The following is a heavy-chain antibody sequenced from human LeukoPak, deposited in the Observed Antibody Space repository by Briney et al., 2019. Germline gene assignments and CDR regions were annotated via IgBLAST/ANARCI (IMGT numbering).Heavy chain of an antibody. D-gene: IGHD6-19*01. CDR1: GGSISSGGYS. J-gene: IGHJ4*02. Sequence: SETLSLTCAVSGGSISSGGYSWSWIRQPPGKGLEWIGEINHSGSTNYNPSLKSRVTISVDTSKNQFSLKLSSVTAADTAVYYCARAIYSSGWYVFDYWGQGTLVTVSS. V-gene: IGHV4-30-2*01. CDR3: ARAIYSSGWYVFDY. CDR2: INHSGST.